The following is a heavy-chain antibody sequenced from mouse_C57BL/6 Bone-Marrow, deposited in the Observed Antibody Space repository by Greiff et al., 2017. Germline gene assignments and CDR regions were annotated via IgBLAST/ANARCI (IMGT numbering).Heavy chain of an antibody. CDR2: IDPENGDT. Sequence: DVQLVESGAELVRPGASVKLSCTASGFNIKDDYMHWVKQRPEQGLEWIGWIDPENGDTEYASKFQGKATITADTSSNTAYLQLSSLTSEDTAVYYCTTDGSFAYWGQGTLVTVSA. J-gene: IGHJ3*01. CDR3: TTDGSFAY. D-gene: IGHD2-3*01. CDR1: GFNIKDDY. V-gene: IGHV14-4*01.